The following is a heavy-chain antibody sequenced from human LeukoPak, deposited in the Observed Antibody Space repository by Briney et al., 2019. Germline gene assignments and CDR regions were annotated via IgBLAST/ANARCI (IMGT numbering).Heavy chain of an antibody. V-gene: IGHV4-34*01. CDR3: ARGYVWGSYRYLPRGAFDI. CDR1: GGSFSGYY. Sequence: PSETLSLTCAVYGGSFSGYYWSWIRQPPGKGLEWIGEINHSGSTNYNPSLKSRVTISVDTSKNQFSLKLSSVTAADTAVYYCARGYVWGSYRYLPRGAFDIWGQGTMVTVSS. CDR2: INHSGST. J-gene: IGHJ3*02. D-gene: IGHD3-16*02.